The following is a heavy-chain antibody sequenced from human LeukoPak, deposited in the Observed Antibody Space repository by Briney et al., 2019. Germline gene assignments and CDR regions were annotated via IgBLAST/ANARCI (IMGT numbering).Heavy chain of an antibody. J-gene: IGHJ4*02. Sequence: GGSLGLSCAASGFTVSSNYMSWVRQAPGKGLEWVSSISSSSSYIYYADSVKGRFTISRDNAKNSLYLQMNSLRAEDTAVYYCAHSSTRRPYWGQGTLVTVSS. V-gene: IGHV3-21*01. CDR2: ISSSSSYI. CDR1: GFTVSSNY. D-gene: IGHD2-2*01. CDR3: AHSSTRRPY.